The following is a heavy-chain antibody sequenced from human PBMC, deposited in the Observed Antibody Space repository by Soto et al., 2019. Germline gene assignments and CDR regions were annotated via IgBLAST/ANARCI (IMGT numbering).Heavy chain of an antibody. V-gene: IGHV4-61*01. CDR3: ARMRFVEGPYWFDP. J-gene: IGHJ5*02. CDR1: GGFVSSASYF. D-gene: IGHD2-15*01. CDR2: VYYTGTT. Sequence: QVQLQESGAGLVKPSETLSLTCTVSGGFVSSASYFWSWIRQPPGQEMEFIAYVYYTGTTNYTPSLKSRASISLDTSKNQFSLNLISATTAETAIYYCARMRFVEGPYWFDPWGQGILFTVS.